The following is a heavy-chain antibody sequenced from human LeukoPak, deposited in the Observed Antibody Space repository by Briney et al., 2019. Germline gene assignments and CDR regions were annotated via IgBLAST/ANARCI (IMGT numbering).Heavy chain of an antibody. V-gene: IGHV3-9*01. CDR3: ARGEVPSTSWYTIDY. J-gene: IGHJ4*02. Sequence: GRSLRLSCAASGFTFDDYAMHWVRQAPGKGLEWVSGISWDSGSIGYADSVKGRFTISRDNSKNTVYLQMNSLRAEDTAVYYCARGEVPSTSWYTIDYWGQGTLVTVSS. D-gene: IGHD6-13*01. CDR1: GFTFDDYA. CDR2: ISWDSGSI.